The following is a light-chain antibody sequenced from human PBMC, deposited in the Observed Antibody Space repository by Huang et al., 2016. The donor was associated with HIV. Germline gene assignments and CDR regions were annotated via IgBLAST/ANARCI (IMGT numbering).Light chain of an antibody. CDR1: QRVISDY. V-gene: IGKV3-20*01. CDR3: QQYGSSPLT. CDR2: GAS. J-gene: IGKJ4*01. Sequence: ETVLTQPPGTLSLSPGERATLSCRASQRVISDYLAWYQQRPGQAPRLLIYGASTRATGIPDRFRGSGSGTDFTLTISRLEPEDFAVYYCQQYGSSPLTFGGGTKVDIK.